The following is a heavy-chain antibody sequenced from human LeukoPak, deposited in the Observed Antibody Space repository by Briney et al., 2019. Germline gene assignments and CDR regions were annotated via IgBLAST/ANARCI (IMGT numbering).Heavy chain of an antibody. V-gene: IGHV4-39*07. Sequence: SETLSLTCTVSGGSISNSNYYLGWIRQPPGKGLEWIGSIYSGSGSTYHNPSLKSRVSMSVDTSKNQFSLKLSSVTAADTAVYYCACSLYSYGLSGDPYTFDYWGQGTLVTVSS. CDR2: IYSGSGST. J-gene: IGHJ4*02. CDR3: ACSLYSYGLSGDPYTFDY. D-gene: IGHD5-18*01. CDR1: GGSISNSNYY.